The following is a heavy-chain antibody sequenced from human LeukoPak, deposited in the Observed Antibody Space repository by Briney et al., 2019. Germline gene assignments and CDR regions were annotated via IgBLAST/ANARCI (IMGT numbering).Heavy chain of an antibody. CDR3: ARVGAAAGHPYFDY. D-gene: IGHD6-13*01. CDR1: GYSISSGYY. J-gene: IGHJ4*02. CDR2: IYHSGST. Sequence: SETLSLTCTVSGYSISSGYYWGWIRQPPGKGLEWIGSIYHSGSTYYNPSLKSRVTISVDTSKNQFSLKLSSVTAADTAVYYCARVGAAAGHPYFDYWGQGTLVTVSS. V-gene: IGHV4-38-2*02.